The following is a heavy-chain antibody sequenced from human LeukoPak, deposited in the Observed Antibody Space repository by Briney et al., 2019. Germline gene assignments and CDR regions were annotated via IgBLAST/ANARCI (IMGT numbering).Heavy chain of an antibody. J-gene: IGHJ4*02. V-gene: IGHV1-69*13. Sequence: GASVKVSCKASGGTFSSYAISWVRQAPGQGLEWMGGIIPIFGTTNYAQKFQGRVTITADESTSTAYMELSSLRSEDTAVYYCARDNGASGTYRAYFDYWGQGTLVTVSS. CDR3: ARDNGASGTYRAYFDY. CDR2: IIPIFGTT. D-gene: IGHD1-26*01. CDR1: GGTFSSYA.